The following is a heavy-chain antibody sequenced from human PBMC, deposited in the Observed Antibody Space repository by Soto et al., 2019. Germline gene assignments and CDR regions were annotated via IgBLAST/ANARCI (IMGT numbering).Heavy chain of an antibody. CDR3: ATYYGSGSYFPHHYYSGMDV. CDR2: ISSVGSTM. Sequence: GGSLRLSCAASGFTFSTYSMNWVRQAPGKGLEWVSYISSVGSTMYYADSVKGRFTISRDNAKNSLYLQMNSLRAEDTAVYYCATYYGSGSYFPHHYYSGMDVWGQGTTVTVSS. CDR1: GFTFSTYS. V-gene: IGHV3-48*01. J-gene: IGHJ6*02. D-gene: IGHD3-10*01.